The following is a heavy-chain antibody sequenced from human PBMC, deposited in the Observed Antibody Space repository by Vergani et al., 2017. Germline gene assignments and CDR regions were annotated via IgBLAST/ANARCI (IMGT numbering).Heavy chain of an antibody. V-gene: IGHV1-69*01. Sequence: QVQLVQSGAEVKKPGSSVKVSCKASGGTFSSYAISWVRQAPGQGLEWMGGIIPIFGTANYAQKFQGRVTITADESTSTAYMELSSLRSEDTAVYYCAREPRAISGVVREDNWFDPWGQGTLVTVSS. CDR1: GGTFSSYA. CDR2: IIPIFGTA. J-gene: IGHJ5*02. CDR3: AREPRAISGVVREDNWFDP. D-gene: IGHD3-3*01.